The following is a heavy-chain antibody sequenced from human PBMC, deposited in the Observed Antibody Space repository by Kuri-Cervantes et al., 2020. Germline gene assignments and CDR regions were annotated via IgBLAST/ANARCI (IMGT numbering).Heavy chain of an antibody. CDR1: GYTLTELS. V-gene: IGHV1-24*01. Sequence: ASVKVSCKVSGYTLTELSMHWVRQAPGKGLEWMGGFDPEDGETIYAQKFQGRVTMTEDTSTDTAYMEPSSLRSEDTAVYYCATYLVPAAQYAFDIWGQGTMVTVPS. CDR2: FDPEDGET. D-gene: IGHD2-2*01. J-gene: IGHJ3*02. CDR3: ATYLVPAAQYAFDI.